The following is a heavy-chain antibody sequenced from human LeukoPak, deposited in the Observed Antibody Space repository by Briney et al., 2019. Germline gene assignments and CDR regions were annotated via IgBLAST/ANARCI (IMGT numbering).Heavy chain of an antibody. CDR2: IRYDGSNK. Sequence: GGSLRLSCAASGFTVSSNYMSWVRQAPGKGLEWVAFIRYDGSNKYYADSVKGRFTISRDNSKNTLYLQMNSLRAEDTAVYYCAKSAVAGPLYLDYWGQGTLVTVSS. CDR3: AKSAVAGPLYLDY. V-gene: IGHV3-30*02. CDR1: GFTVSSNY. D-gene: IGHD6-19*01. J-gene: IGHJ4*02.